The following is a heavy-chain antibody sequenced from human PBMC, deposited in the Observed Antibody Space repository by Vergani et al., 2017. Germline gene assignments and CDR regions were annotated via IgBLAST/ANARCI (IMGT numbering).Heavy chain of an antibody. D-gene: IGHD2-15*01. CDR3: ARETRGGPTDY. V-gene: IGHV4-59*01. CDR1: GGSISSYY. Sequence: QVQLQESGPGLVKPSETLSLTCTVSGGSISSYYWSWIRQPPGKGLEWIGYIHYSGSTNYNPSLKSRVTISVDTSKNQFSLKLSSVTAADTAVYYCARETRGGPTDYWGQGTLVTVSS. J-gene: IGHJ4*02. CDR2: IHYSGST.